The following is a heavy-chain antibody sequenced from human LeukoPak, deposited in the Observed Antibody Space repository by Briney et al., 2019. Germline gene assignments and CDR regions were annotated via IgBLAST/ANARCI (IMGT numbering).Heavy chain of an antibody. CDR3: ARETYCSSTSCYAGVPNWYFDL. CDR2: IYTSGRN. V-gene: IGHV4-4*07. CDR1: AGSFSGYY. J-gene: IGHJ2*01. Sequence: SETLSLTCAVYAGSFSGYYWSSIRQPAGKGLEWIVRIYTSGRNNYNPPLKSRVTMSVDTSKNEFSLKLSSVIDADTTVYYCARETYCSSTSCYAGVPNWYFDLWGCGTLVTVSS. D-gene: IGHD2-2*01.